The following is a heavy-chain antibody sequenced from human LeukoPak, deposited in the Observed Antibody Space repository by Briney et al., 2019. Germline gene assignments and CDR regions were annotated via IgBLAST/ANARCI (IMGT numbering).Heavy chain of an antibody. J-gene: IGHJ4*02. V-gene: IGHV3-23*01. Sequence: QSGGSLRLSCVASGFTFSSYAMSWVRQAPGKGLEWVSAISGSGGSTYYADSVKGRFTISRDNSKNTLYLQMNSLRAEDTAVYYCAKDPTMIVVVIPDYWGQGTLVTVSS. D-gene: IGHD3-22*01. CDR3: AKDPTMIVVVIPDY. CDR1: GFTFSSYA. CDR2: ISGSGGST.